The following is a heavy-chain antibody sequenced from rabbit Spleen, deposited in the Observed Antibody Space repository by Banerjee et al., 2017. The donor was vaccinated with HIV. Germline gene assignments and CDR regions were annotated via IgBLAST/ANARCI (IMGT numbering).Heavy chain of an antibody. CDR2: IYTDSSGST. CDR1: GFSFNSSYY. V-gene: IGHV1S45*01. D-gene: IGHD2-1*01. Sequence: QEQLVESGGGLVQPEGSLTLTCTASGFSFNSSYYMCWVRQAPGKGLEWIGCIYTDSSGSTHYASWVNGRFTISKTSSTTVTLQMTSLTAADTATYFCARHIHAGDYNLWGPGTLVTVS. J-gene: IGHJ4*01. CDR3: ARHIHAGDYNL.